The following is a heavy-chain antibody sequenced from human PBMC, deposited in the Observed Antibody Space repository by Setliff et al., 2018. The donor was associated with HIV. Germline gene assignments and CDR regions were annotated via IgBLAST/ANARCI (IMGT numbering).Heavy chain of an antibody. Sequence: GGSLRLSCAASGFTFKTDAMHWVRQAPGKGMEWVANIKQDGSEKYYVDFVRGRFTISRDIAKSSLYLQMDSLSAEDTAVYYCTSGALLPTVDYWGRGTLVTVSS. CDR2: IKQDGSEK. V-gene: IGHV3-7*01. CDR1: GFTFKTDA. CDR3: TSGALLPTVDY. J-gene: IGHJ4*02. D-gene: IGHD2-2*01.